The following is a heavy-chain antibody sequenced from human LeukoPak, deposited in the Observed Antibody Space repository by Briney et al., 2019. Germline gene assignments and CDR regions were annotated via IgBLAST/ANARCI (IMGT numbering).Heavy chain of an antibody. CDR1: GYTFTSYG. CDR3: AKDRRGGGYDWGSEFDY. CDR2: ISAYNGNT. V-gene: IGHV1-18*01. D-gene: IGHD5-12*01. Sequence: ASVKVSCKASGYTFTSYGISWVRQAPGQGLEWMGWISAYNGNTNYAQKLQGRVTMTTDTSTSTAYMELRSLRSDDTAVYYCAKDRRGGGYDWGSEFDYWGQGTLVTVSS. J-gene: IGHJ4*02.